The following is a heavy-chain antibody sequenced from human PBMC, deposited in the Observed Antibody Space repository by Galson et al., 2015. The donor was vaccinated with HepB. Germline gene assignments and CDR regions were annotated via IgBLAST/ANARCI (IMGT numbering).Heavy chain of an antibody. Sequence: SVKVSCKASGYTFTSYYMHWVRQAPGQGLEWMGIINPSGGSTSYAQKFQGRVTMTRDTSTSTVYMELSSLRSEDTAVYYCAREQRGYSYGRGWFDPWGQGTLVTVSS. CDR1: GYTFTSYY. D-gene: IGHD5-18*01. J-gene: IGHJ5*02. CDR2: INPSGGST. CDR3: AREQRGYSYGRGWFDP. V-gene: IGHV1-46*01.